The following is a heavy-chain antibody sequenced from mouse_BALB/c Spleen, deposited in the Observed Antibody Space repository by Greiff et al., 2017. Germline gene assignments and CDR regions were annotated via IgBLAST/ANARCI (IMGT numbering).Heavy chain of an antibody. CDR1: GYSFTSYW. D-gene: IGHD1-2*01. CDR3: ARYYGYRAMDY. Sequence: VQLQQSGPQLVRPGASVKISCKASGYSFTSYWMHWVKQRPGQGLEWIGMIDPSDSETRLNQKFKDKATLTVDKSSSTAYMQLSSPTSEDSAVYYCARYYGYRAMDYWGQGTSVTVSS. CDR2: IDPSDSET. V-gene: IGHV1S126*01. J-gene: IGHJ4*01.